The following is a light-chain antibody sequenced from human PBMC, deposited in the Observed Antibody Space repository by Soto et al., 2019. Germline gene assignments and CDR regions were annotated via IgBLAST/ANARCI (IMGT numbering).Light chain of an antibody. CDR1: SGDICGYNY. CDR3: SSYAGSSLV. CDR2: DVN. V-gene: IGLV2-11*01. Sequence: QSVLTQPRSVSGSPGQSVTISCTGASGDICGYNYVSWYQHHPGKAPKLIIFDVNKRHSGVPDRFSGHKSGNMASLTISGLQHEDEADYYCSSYAGSSLVFLGGTKVTLL. J-gene: IGLJ2*01.